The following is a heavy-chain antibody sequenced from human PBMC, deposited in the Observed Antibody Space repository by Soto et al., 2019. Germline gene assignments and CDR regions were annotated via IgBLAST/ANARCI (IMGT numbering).Heavy chain of an antibody. J-gene: IGHJ4*02. Sequence: SETLSLTCAVSGESFSDNYWGWLRQSPGEGLEWIGDVHLSGRTNYNPSLKSRVTIFMDTSKNQFSLKLNSVTAADTAVYYCARIFDYWGPGAMVTFSS. CDR3: ARIFDY. CDR1: GESFSDNY. V-gene: IGHV4-34*01. CDR2: VHLSGRT.